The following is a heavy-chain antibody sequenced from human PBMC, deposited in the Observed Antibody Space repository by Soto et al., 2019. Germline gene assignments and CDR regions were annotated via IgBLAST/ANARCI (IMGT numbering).Heavy chain of an antibody. CDR1: GGSISSYY. D-gene: IGHD3-9*01. CDR2: IYYSGST. Sequence: SETLSLTCTVSGGSISSYYWSWIRQPPGKGLEWIGCIYYSGSTNYNPSLKSRVTISVDTSKNQFSLKLSSVTAADTAVYYCVGTDILTGYYPFYFDYWGQGTLVTVSS. V-gene: IGHV4-59*08. J-gene: IGHJ4*02. CDR3: VGTDILTGYYPFYFDY.